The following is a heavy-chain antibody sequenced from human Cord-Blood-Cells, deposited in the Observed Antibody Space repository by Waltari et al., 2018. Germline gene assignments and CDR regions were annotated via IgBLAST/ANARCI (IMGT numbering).Heavy chain of an antibody. CDR1: GCSISSYY. D-gene: IGHD6-13*01. J-gene: IGHJ4*02. Sequence: QVQLQESGPGLVKPSETLSLTCTVSGCSISSYYWSWIRQPPGKGLEWIGYIYYSGSTNCNPSLKSRVTISVDTSKNQFSLKLSSVTAADTAVYYCARHEQQLDYWGQGTLVTVSS. V-gene: IGHV4-59*08. CDR2: IYYSGST. CDR3: ARHEQQLDY.